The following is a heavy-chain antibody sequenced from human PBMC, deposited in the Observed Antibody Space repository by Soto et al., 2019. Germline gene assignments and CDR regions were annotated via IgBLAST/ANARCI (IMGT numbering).Heavy chain of an antibody. CDR2: ISYDGSSP. Sequence: QVQLVESGGGVVQPGRSLTVSCAASGFTFSDFGMHWVRQAPGKGLEWVAVISYDGSSPYYAESVKGRFTISRDNSKNPLYLHMNSLGTDDTAVYYCAKLAVSGAGSSPIDYWGQGTLVAVSS. V-gene: IGHV3-30*18. CDR1: GFTFSDFG. D-gene: IGHD1-26*01. J-gene: IGHJ4*02. CDR3: AKLAVSGAGSSPIDY.